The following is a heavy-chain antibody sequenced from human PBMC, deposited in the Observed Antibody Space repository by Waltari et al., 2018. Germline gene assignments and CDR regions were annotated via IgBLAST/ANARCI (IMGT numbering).Heavy chain of an antibody. D-gene: IGHD2-21*02. CDR2: IYYSGST. Sequence: QVQLQESGPGLVKPSETLSLTCTVSGGSISSYYWSWIRQPPGKGLEWIGYIYYSGSTNYNPSLKSRVTISGDTSKSQFSLKLSSVTAADTAVYYCARTLGDPPRGYFDYWGQGTLVTVSS. CDR3: ARTLGDPPRGYFDY. V-gene: IGHV4-59*01. J-gene: IGHJ4*02. CDR1: GGSISSYY.